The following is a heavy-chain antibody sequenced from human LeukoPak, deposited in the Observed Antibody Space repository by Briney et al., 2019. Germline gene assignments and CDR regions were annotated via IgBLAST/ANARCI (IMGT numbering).Heavy chain of an antibody. CDR2: IRQDGSYK. CDR3: AKEPRLDY. D-gene: IGHD2-21*02. V-gene: IGHV3-7*01. J-gene: IGHJ4*02. Sequence: GGSLRLSCAASGFTFSSYWMSWVRQAPGKGLEWVANIRQDGSYKQYVDSVKGRFTISRDNSKNTLYLQMNSLRAEDTAVYYCAKEPRLDYWGQGTLVTVSS. CDR1: GFTFSSYW.